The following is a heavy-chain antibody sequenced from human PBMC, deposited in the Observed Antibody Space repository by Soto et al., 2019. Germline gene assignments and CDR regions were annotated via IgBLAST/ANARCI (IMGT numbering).Heavy chain of an antibody. V-gene: IGHV3-23*01. CDR3: TWPLVARDAFDE. D-gene: IGHD5-12*01. CDR2: ISGSGERT. Sequence: GGSLRLSCTASVFTFSTSVMSWVRQAPGKGLQWVSSISGSGERTHYADSVKGRFTVSRDNTKNTLYLDMSNVTADDTALYYCTWPLVARDAFDEWGQGTTVTVSS. CDR1: VFTFSTSV. J-gene: IGHJ3*01.